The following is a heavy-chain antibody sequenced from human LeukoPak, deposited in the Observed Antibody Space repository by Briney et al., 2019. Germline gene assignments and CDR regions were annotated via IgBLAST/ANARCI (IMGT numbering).Heavy chain of an antibody. D-gene: IGHD3-10*01. Sequence: GESLRLSCVASGFTFSSYAVSWVRQAPGKGLEWVSVISATGTTTYYAESVMGRFTISRDNSKNTLSLQMNSLRVDDTAVYYCAKVSSARTLPGSGTWAYFYYGMDVWGQGTTVTVSS. CDR3: AKVSSARTLPGSGTWAYFYYGMDV. CDR2: ISATGTTT. V-gene: IGHV3-23*01. J-gene: IGHJ6*02. CDR1: GFTFSSYA.